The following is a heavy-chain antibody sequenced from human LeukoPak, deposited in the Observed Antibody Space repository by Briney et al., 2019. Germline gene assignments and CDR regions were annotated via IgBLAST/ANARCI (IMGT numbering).Heavy chain of an antibody. CDR2: IYYSGST. CDR1: GGSISTYY. J-gene: IGHJ5*02. CDR3: ATVGFSMWFHP. Sequence: PSETLSLTCTVSGGSISTYYWTWIRQPPGKGLEWMGYIYYSGSTNYNPSLKRRVTISVDPSKNQCSLKLSSVTAADPAVYYCATVGFSMWFHPWGQRPLVTVSS. D-gene: IGHD2/OR15-2a*01. V-gene: IGHV4-59*01.